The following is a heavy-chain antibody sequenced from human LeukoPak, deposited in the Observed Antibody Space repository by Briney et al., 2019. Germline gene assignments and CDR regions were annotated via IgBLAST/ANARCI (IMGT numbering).Heavy chain of an antibody. D-gene: IGHD6-13*01. J-gene: IGHJ4*02. V-gene: IGHV4-34*01. CDR1: GGSFSGYY. CDR3: ARGYSSSWVLDY. CDR2: INHSGST. Sequence: SETLSLTCAVYGGSFSGYYWSWIRQPPGKGLEWIGEINHSGSTNCNPSLKSRVTISVDTSKNQFSLKLSSVTAADTAVYYCARGYSSSWVLDYWGQGTLVTVSS.